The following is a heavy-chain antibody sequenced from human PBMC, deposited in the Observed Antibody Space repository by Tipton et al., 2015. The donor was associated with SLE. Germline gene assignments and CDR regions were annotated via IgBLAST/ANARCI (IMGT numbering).Heavy chain of an antibody. V-gene: IGHV4-39*01. D-gene: IGHD3-3*01. CDR2: IYSSGST. Sequence: TLSLTCTVSGGSISSSSYYWGWIRQPPGKGLEWIGSIYSSGSTYYNPSLKSRVTISVDTSKNQFSLKLSSVTAADTAVYYCARGEGLSRAYYFDYWGQGTLVTVSS. J-gene: IGHJ4*02. CDR1: GGSISSSSYY. CDR3: ARGEGLSRAYYFDY.